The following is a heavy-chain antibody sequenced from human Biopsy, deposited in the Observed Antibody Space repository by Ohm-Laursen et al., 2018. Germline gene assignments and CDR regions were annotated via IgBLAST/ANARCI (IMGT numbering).Heavy chain of an antibody. CDR1: GGSISNNNCY. J-gene: IGHJ5*02. D-gene: IGHD3-22*01. CDR3: ARDYDTSGYYYVS. V-gene: IGHV4-39*01. CDR2: IFYRGST. Sequence: TLSLTWTVSGGSISNNNCYWGWIRQPPGKGLEWIGSIFYRGSTHYKPSLKSRVNISVDTSKNQFSLKLNSVTAADTAVYYCARDYDTSGYYYVSWGQGTLVTVSS.